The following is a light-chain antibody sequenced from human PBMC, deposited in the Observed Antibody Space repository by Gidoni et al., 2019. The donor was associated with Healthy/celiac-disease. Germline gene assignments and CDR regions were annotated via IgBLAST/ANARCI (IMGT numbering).Light chain of an antibody. Sequence: DIQMTQSPSSLSASVGDRVTITCRASQSISSYLNWYQQKPGKAPKLLIYAASSLQSGVPSRFSGSGSGTDFTLTISSLQPEDFATYYCQQSYSTFTFXHXTKVXIK. J-gene: IGKJ3*01. CDR1: QSISSY. V-gene: IGKV1-39*01. CDR3: QQSYSTFT. CDR2: AAS.